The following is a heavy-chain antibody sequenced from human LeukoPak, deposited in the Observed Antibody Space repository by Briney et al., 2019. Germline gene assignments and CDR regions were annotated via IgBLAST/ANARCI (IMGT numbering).Heavy chain of an antibody. D-gene: IGHD5-24*01. J-gene: IGHJ4*02. V-gene: IGHV3-64*01. CDR3: ARGDGYNYFSELDY. CDR1: GFTFSYYG. Sequence: AGGSLRLSCAASGFTFSYYGMHWARQAPGKGLEYVSAISSDGGSTYYANSVKGRFTISRDNSKNTLYLQMGSLRAEDMAVYYCARGDGYNYFSELDYWGQGTLVTVSS. CDR2: ISSDGGST.